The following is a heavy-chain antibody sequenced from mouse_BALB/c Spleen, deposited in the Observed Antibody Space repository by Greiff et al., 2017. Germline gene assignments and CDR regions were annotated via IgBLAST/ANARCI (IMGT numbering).Heavy chain of an antibody. Sequence: EVKLQESGPGLVKPSQSLSLTCTVTGYSITSDYAWNWIRQFPGNKLEWMGYISYSGSTGYNPSLKSRISITRDTSKNQFFLQLNSVTTEDTATYYCARDSSGYVMDYWGQGTSVTVSS. D-gene: IGHD3-2*01. J-gene: IGHJ4*01. CDR2: ISYSGST. V-gene: IGHV3-2*02. CDR3: ARDSSGYVMDY. CDR1: GYSITSDYA.